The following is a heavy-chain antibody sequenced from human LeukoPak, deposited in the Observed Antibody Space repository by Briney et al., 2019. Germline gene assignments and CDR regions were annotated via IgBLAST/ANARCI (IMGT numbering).Heavy chain of an antibody. CDR3: AKSVTSVTTASLDY. D-gene: IGHD4-17*01. Sequence: GRSLRLSCAASGFTFSSYGMHWVRQAPGKGLEWVAVISYDGSNKYYADSVKGRFTISRDNSKNTLYVQMNSLRAEDTAVYYCAKSVTSVTTASLDYWGQGTLVTVSS. V-gene: IGHV3-30*18. J-gene: IGHJ4*02. CDR2: ISYDGSNK. CDR1: GFTFSSYG.